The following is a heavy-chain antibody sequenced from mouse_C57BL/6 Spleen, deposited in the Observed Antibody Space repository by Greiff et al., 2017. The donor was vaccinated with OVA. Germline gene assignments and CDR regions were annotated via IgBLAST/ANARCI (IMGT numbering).Heavy chain of an antibody. CDR3: ARRYYGSSPLAMDY. V-gene: IGHV1-81*01. D-gene: IGHD1-1*01. CDR2: IYPRSGNT. Sequence: VQLQQSGAELARPGASVKLSCKASGYTFTSYGISWVKQRTGQGLEWIGEIYPRSGNTYYNEKFKGKATLTADKSSSTAYMELRSLTSEDSAVYFCARRYYGSSPLAMDYWGQGTSVTVSS. J-gene: IGHJ4*01. CDR1: GYTFTSYG.